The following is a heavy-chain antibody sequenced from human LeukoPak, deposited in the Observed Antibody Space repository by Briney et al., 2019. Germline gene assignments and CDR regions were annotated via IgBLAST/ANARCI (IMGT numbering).Heavy chain of an antibody. CDR3: ARARNNAFDI. D-gene: IGHD4-11*01. J-gene: IGHJ3*02. Sequence: PGGSLRLSCAASGFTFSTYWMHWVRQAPGKGLVWVSFIKTDGSIAAYADSVKGRFTISRDNAKHTLYLQMNSLGAEDTAVYYCARARNNAFDIWGQGTMVTVSS. CDR2: IKTDGSIA. CDR1: GFTFSTYW. V-gene: IGHV3-74*01.